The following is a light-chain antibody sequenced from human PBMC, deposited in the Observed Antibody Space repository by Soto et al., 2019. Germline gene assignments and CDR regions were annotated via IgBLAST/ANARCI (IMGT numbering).Light chain of an antibody. CDR1: QSVLYSSNNKNY. CDR3: QQYYSTLLT. J-gene: IGKJ1*01. Sequence: DIVMTPSPDSLAVSLGERATINCKSSQSVLYSSNNKNYLAWFQQKPGQPPKLLIYWASTRESGVPDRFSGSGSGTDFTLTISSLQAEDVAVYYCQQYYSTLLTFGQGTKVEIK. CDR2: WAS. V-gene: IGKV4-1*01.